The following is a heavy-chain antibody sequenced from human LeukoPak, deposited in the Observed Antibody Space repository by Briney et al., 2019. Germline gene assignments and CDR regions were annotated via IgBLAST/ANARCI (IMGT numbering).Heavy chain of an antibody. J-gene: IGHJ3*01. Sequence: GGSLRLSCAASGFIFNNYALSWVRQTPGKGLEWVSAISGSGRNTYYADSVKGRFTISRDNSRSTVDLQMNSLRVEDTGIYYCARDEIPSGTWGQGTMVIVSS. CDR3: ARDEIPSGT. D-gene: IGHD6-25*01. CDR1: GFIFNNYA. CDR2: ISGSGRNT. V-gene: IGHV3-23*01.